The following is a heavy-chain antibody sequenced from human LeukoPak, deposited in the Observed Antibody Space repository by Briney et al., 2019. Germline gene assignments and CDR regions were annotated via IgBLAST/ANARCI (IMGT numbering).Heavy chain of an antibody. Sequence: QTLSLTCTFSGFSLSTSGMCVSWIRQPPGKALEWLARIDWDDDKYYSTSLKTRLTISKDTSKNQVVLTMTNMDPVDTATYYYARQYSSGWYWNYWGQGTLVTVSS. V-gene: IGHV2-70*11. D-gene: IGHD6-13*01. CDR2: IDWDDDK. J-gene: IGHJ4*02. CDR3: ARQYSSGWYWNY. CDR1: GFSLSTSGMC.